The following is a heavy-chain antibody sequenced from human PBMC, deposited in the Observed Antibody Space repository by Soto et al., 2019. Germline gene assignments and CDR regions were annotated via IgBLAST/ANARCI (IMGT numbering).Heavy chain of an antibody. V-gene: IGHV4-61*01. CDR3: ARYPLIAAVGLFDY. J-gene: IGHJ4*02. CDR1: GGSVSSGSYY. D-gene: IGHD6-13*01. Sequence: QVQLQESGPGLVKPSETLSLTCTVSGGSVSSGSYYWSWIRQPPGKGLEWIGYIFYRGSTNYNPSLRSRVTISVDASKNQFSLRLSSVTAADTALYYCARYPLIAAVGLFDYWGQGTLVTVSS. CDR2: IFYRGST.